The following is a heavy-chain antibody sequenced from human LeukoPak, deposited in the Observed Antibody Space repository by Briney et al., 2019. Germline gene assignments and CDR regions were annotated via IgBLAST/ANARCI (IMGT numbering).Heavy chain of an antibody. D-gene: IGHD3-3*01. V-gene: IGHV4-34*01. CDR3: ARGGLEWLLSGPNRNWFDP. Sequence: SETLSLTCAVYGGSFSGYYWSWIRQPPGKGLEWIGEINHSESTNYNPSLKSRVTISVDTSKNQFSLKLSSVTAADTAVYYCARGGLEWLLSGPNRNWFDPWGQGTLVTVSP. CDR1: GGSFSGYY. J-gene: IGHJ5*02. CDR2: INHSEST.